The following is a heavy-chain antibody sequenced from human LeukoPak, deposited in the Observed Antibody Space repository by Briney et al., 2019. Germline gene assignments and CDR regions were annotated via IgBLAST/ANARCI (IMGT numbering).Heavy chain of an antibody. CDR3: ARGTDNHVRVAATLYQH. Sequence: ASVKVSCTASGYTFTGYYMHWVRQAPGQGLEWMGWINPNSGGTNYAQKFQGWVTMTRDTSISTAYTELSRLRSDDTAVYYCARGTDNHVRVAATLYQHWGQGTLVTVSS. D-gene: IGHD2-15*01. J-gene: IGHJ1*01. CDR2: INPNSGGT. CDR1: GYTFTGYY. V-gene: IGHV1-2*04.